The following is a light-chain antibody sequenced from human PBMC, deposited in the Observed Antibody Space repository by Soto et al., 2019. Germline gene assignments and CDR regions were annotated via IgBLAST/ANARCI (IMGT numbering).Light chain of an antibody. CDR3: SSYAGSTLYV. J-gene: IGLJ1*01. CDR1: SSDVGGYNY. Sequence: QSVLTQPPSASGSPGQSVTISCTGTSSDVGGYNYVSWYQQHPGKAPKLMIYEVSKRPSGVPDRFSGSKSGNTASLTVSGLQAEDEADYYCSSYAGSTLYVFGTGTKVPVL. CDR2: EVS. V-gene: IGLV2-8*01.